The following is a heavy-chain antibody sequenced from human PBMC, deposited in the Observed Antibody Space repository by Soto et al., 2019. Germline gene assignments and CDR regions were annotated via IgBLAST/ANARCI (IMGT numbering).Heavy chain of an antibody. CDR1: GFTFSSRG. D-gene: IGHD6-6*01. J-gene: IGHJ4*02. CDR2: IWYDGSNK. V-gene: IGHV3-33*01. Sequence: GGSLRLSCAASGFTFSSRGMHWVRQAPGKGLEWVAVIWYDGSNKYYADSVKGRFTISRDNSKNTLYLQMNSLRAGDTAVYYWASDYSSPSLGDYWGQGTLVTVSS. CDR3: ASDYSSPSLGDY.